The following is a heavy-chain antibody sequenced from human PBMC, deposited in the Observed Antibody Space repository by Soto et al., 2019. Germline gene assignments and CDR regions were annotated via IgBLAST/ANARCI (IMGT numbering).Heavy chain of an antibody. Sequence: SETLSLTCTVSGGSISSYYWSWIRQPPGKGLEWIGYIYYSVSTNYNPSLKSRVTISVDTSKSQFSLKLSSVTAADTAVYYCARGGGVYYFDYWGQGTLVTVSS. CDR3: ARGGGVYYFDY. J-gene: IGHJ4*02. CDR1: GGSISSYY. CDR2: IYYSVST. V-gene: IGHV4-59*01. D-gene: IGHD2-8*02.